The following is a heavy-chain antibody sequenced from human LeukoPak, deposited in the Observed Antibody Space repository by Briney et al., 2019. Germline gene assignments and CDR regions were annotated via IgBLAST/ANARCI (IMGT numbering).Heavy chain of an antibody. CDR3: ARALIGYYFDY. CDR2: ASNSGDYI. Sequence: GGSLRLSCAASGFGFSSYRMNWVRQAPGKGLEWVSSASNSGDYIHYADSVKGRFTISRDNSKNSLYLQMNSLRAEDTAVYYCARALIGYYFDYWGQGTLVTVSS. D-gene: IGHD2-8*01. J-gene: IGHJ4*02. V-gene: IGHV3-21*06. CDR1: GFGFSSYR.